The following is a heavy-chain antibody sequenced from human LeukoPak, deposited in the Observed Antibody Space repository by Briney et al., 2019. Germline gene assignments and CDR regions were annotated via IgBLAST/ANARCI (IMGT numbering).Heavy chain of an antibody. CDR2: ISWNSGSI. V-gene: IGHV3-9*03. D-gene: IGHD4-17*01. CDR1: GFTFDDYA. CDR3: SKAGDYGDYVTVFFDH. J-gene: IGHJ4*02. Sequence: PGGSLRLSCAASGFTFDDYAMHWVRQAPGKGLEWVSGISWNSGSIGYADSVKGRFTISRDNAKNSLYLQMNSLRAEDMALYYCSKAGDYGDYVTVFFDHWGQGTLVTVSS.